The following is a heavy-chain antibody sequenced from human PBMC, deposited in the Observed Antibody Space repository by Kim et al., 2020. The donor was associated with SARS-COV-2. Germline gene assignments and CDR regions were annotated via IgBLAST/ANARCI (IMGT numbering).Heavy chain of an antibody. Sequence: KGRVTISVDTSKNQFSLRLSSVTAADTAVYYCARRGDYDSLTGYQNWFDPWGQGTLVTVSS. V-gene: IGHV4-59*08. CDR3: ARRGDYDSLTGYQNWFDP. D-gene: IGHD3-9*01. J-gene: IGHJ5*02.